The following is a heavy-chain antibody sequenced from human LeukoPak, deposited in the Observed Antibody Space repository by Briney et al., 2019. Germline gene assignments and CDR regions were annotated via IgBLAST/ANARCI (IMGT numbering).Heavy chain of an antibody. J-gene: IGHJ4*02. Sequence: GASVKVSCKASGYTLTSYYLHWVRQAPGQGLEWMGIMNPSGGSTNYAQKFHGRVMMTRDTSTSTVYMELSSLRSEDTAVYYCARVLGAYSDYEGLKYWGQGTLVTVSS. D-gene: IGHD5-12*01. V-gene: IGHV1-46*01. CDR2: MNPSGGST. CDR3: ARVLGAYSDYEGLKY. CDR1: GYTLTSYY.